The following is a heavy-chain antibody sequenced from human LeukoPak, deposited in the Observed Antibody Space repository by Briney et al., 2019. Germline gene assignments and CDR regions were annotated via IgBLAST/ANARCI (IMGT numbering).Heavy chain of an antibody. CDR3: AKDRHYYSYYYAMDV. J-gene: IGHJ6*02. Sequence: GGSLRLSCAASGFNFRTYGTHWVRQSPGKGLEWVAVISYDGSNKYYADSVKGRFTISRDNSKKTLYLQMNSLRAEDTAVYYCAKDRHYYSYYYAMDVWGQGTSVTISS. CDR1: GFNFRTYG. V-gene: IGHV3-30*18. CDR2: ISYDGSNK.